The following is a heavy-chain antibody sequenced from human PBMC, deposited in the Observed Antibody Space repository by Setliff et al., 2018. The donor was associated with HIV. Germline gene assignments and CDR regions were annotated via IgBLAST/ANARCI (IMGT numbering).Heavy chain of an antibody. Sequence: ASVKVSCKASGYTFTGYYIHWVRQAPGQGLEWMGWINPNSGGTNYAQKFQGRVTMTRDTSISTAYMELSRLRSDDTAVYYCARDWAEDYYGSGSFQYWGQGTLVTVSS. CDR2: INPNSGGT. CDR1: GYTFTGYY. D-gene: IGHD3-10*01. J-gene: IGHJ1*01. V-gene: IGHV1-2*02. CDR3: ARDWAEDYYGSGSFQY.